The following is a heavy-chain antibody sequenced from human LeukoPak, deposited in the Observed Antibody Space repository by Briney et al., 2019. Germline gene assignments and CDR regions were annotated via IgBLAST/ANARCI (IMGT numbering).Heavy chain of an antibody. J-gene: IGHJ4*02. V-gene: IGHV3-74*01. Sequence: GGSLRLSCAASGFTFSTYWMHCVRQSPGKGLVWVSRINGDGSSTAYADSVKGRFTISRDNAENTLYLQMNSLRADDTAVYYCARDTYYYGTGFDYWGQGALVTVSS. CDR3: ARDTYYYGTGFDY. CDR2: INGDGSST. CDR1: GFTFSTYW. D-gene: IGHD3-10*01.